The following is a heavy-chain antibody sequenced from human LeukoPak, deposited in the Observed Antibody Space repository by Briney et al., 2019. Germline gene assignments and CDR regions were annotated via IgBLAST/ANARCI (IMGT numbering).Heavy chain of an antibody. Sequence: TSSETLSLTCTVSGASINIYTYYWGWIRQPPGKGLEWLGSSSYDGSAYYNPSLKSRVTISVDTSKKQFSLKVNSVTAADTAVYYCSRGPVETYRDYHEYYFDHWGQGALVTVSS. CDR1: GASINIYTYY. D-gene: IGHD4-17*01. CDR3: SRGPVETYRDYHEYYFDH. J-gene: IGHJ4*02. CDR2: SSYDGSA. V-gene: IGHV4-39*07.